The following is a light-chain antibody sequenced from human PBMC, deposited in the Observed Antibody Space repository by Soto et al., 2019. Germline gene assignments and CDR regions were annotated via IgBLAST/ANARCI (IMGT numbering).Light chain of an antibody. Sequence: DIQMTQSPSTLSASVGDRVTITCRASRSISSWLAWYQQKPGKAPKLLIYDASSLESGVPSRFSGSGSGTEFALTISSLQPDDVATYYCQQYNSYSEAFGQVTKVDIK. CDR1: RSISSW. V-gene: IGKV1-5*01. CDR3: QQYNSYSEA. J-gene: IGKJ1*01. CDR2: DAS.